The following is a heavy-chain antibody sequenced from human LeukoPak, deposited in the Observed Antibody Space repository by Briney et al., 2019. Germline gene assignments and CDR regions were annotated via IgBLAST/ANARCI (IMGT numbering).Heavy chain of an antibody. J-gene: IGHJ4*02. Sequence: GGSLRLSCAASGFTFSSYAMSWVRQAPGKGLEWVSAISGSGGSTYYADSVKGRFTISRDNSKNTLYLQMNSLRAEDTAVYCCAKTLLRSYDSSGLDYWGQGTLVTVSS. CDR1: GFTFSSYA. V-gene: IGHV3-23*01. D-gene: IGHD3-22*01. CDR3: AKTLLRSYDSSGLDY. CDR2: ISGSGGST.